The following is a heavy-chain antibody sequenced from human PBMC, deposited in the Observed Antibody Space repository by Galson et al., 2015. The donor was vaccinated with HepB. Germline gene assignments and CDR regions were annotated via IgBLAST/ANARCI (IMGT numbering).Heavy chain of an antibody. CDR3: ARDIGYCSGGSCYPPWFDP. J-gene: IGHJ5*02. V-gene: IGHV1-69*04. D-gene: IGHD2-15*01. Sequence: SVKVSCKASGGTFSSYTISWVRQAPGQGLEWMGRIIPILGIANYAQKFQGRVTITADKSTSTAYMELSSLRSEDTAVYYCARDIGYCSGGSCYPPWFDPWGQGTLVTVSS. CDR1: GGTFSSYT. CDR2: IIPILGIA.